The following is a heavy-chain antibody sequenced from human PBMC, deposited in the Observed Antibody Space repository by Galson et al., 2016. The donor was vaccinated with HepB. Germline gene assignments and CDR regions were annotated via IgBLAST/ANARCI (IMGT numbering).Heavy chain of an antibody. CDR3: TTSGGTSVGTTWPPY. CDR1: SSIFSNAW. D-gene: IGHD1-1*01. Sequence: SLRLSCAASSSIFSNAWMNWVRQAPGKGLEWVGRIKSKSAGGTIDYAAPVTGRFTISRDDSQNTLFLQMNSLQTEDTTVYYCTTSGGTSVGTTWPPYWGHGTLVTVSS. J-gene: IGHJ4*03. V-gene: IGHV3-15*07. CDR2: IKSKSAGGTI.